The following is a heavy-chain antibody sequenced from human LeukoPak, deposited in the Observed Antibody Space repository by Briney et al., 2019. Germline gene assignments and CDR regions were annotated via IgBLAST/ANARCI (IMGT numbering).Heavy chain of an antibody. CDR2: FDPADGEP. CDR3: TAGPDCSSTSCLFEF. CDR1: GYMFTELP. Sequence: ASVKVSCKVSGYMFTELPIHWVRQTPAIGLEWMGGFDPADGEPVYAKNFKDRLTMTEDTSTETAYMELRGLGSEDTAVYYCTAGPDCSSTSCLFEFWGQGTLVTVSS. D-gene: IGHD2-2*01. V-gene: IGHV1-24*01. J-gene: IGHJ4*02.